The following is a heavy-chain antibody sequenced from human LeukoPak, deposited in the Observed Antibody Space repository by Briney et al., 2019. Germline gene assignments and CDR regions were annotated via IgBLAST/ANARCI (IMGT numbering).Heavy chain of an antibody. CDR3: VRSLFGDTEY. CDR1: GFPLSRNW. V-gene: IGHV3-74*01. Sequence: GGSLRLSCAASGFPLSRNWMHWVRQAPGRGLVWVSRINQDGSVTNYADSGKGRFTISRDNAENALHLQMSSLRAEDTAVYHCVRSLFGDTEYWGQGTLVTVSS. J-gene: IGHJ4*02. D-gene: IGHD3-10*02. CDR2: INQDGSVT.